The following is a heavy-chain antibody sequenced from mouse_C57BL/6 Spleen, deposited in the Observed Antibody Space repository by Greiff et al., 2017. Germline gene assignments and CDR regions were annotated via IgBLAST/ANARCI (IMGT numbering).Heavy chain of an antibody. D-gene: IGHD2-12*01. CDR1: GYSITSGYY. CDR3: ARETPYYSNYVDY. Sequence: EVKLEESGPGLVKPSQSLSLTCSVTGYSITSGYYWNWIRQFPGNKLEWMGYISYDGSNNYNPSLKNRISITRDTSKNQFFLKLNSVTTEDTATYYCARETPYYSNYVDYWGQGTTLTVSS. J-gene: IGHJ2*01. CDR2: ISYDGSN. V-gene: IGHV3-6*01.